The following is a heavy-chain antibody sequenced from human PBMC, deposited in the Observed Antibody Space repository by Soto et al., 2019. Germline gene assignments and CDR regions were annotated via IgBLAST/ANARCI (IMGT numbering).Heavy chain of an antibody. CDR3: ASNIVLVPAAASYYYYGMDV. D-gene: IGHD2-2*01. CDR1: GGAFSSYA. J-gene: IGHJ6*02. CDR2: FTPIFGTT. V-gene: IGHV1-69*13. Sequence: VQVCCKASGGAFSSYAISLVRQAPGHGLEWMGGFTPIFGTTNYAQKFQGRVTITADESTSTAYRELSSLRSEDTAVYYCASNIVLVPAAASYYYYGMDVWGQGTTVTVSS.